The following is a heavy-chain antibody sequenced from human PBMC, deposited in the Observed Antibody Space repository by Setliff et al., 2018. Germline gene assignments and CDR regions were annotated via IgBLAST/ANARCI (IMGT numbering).Heavy chain of an antibody. J-gene: IGHJ6*02. Sequence: SETLSLTCTVSGGSISSSSYYWGWIRQPPGKGLEWIGSIYYSGSTNYNPSLKSRVTISVDTSKNQFSLKLSSVTAADTAVYYCARDEGSSYFYGMDVWGQGTTVTVSS. CDR1: GGSISSSSYY. D-gene: IGHD6-13*01. CDR2: IYYSGST. V-gene: IGHV4-39*07. CDR3: ARDEGSSYFYGMDV.